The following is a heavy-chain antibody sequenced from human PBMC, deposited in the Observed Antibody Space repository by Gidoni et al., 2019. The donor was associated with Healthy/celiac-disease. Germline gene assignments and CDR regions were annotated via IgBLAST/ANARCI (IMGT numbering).Heavy chain of an antibody. CDR1: GGSISSYY. V-gene: IGHV4-59*01. CDR3: AREEERSYYFDY. D-gene: IGHD1-1*01. J-gene: IGHJ4*02. CDR2: IYYSGST. Sequence: QVQLQESGPGLEKPSETLSLTCTVSGGSISSYYWSWIRQPPGKGLEWIGYIYYSGSTNYNPSLKSRVTISVDTSKNQFSLKLSSVTAADTAVYYCAREEERSYYFDYWGQGTLVTVSS.